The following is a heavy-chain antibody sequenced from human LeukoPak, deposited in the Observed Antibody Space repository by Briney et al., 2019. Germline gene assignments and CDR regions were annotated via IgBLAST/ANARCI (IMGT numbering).Heavy chain of an antibody. J-gene: IGHJ4*02. Sequence: GASVKVFCKASGGTFSSYAISWVRQAPGQGLEWMGRIIPILGIANYAQKFQGRVTITADKSTSTAYMELSSLRSEDTAVYYCARDFEGYDYVWGSYREGYYWGQGTLVTVSS. D-gene: IGHD3-16*02. CDR3: ARDFEGYDYVWGSYREGYY. CDR1: GGTFSSYA. CDR2: IIPILGIA. V-gene: IGHV1-69*04.